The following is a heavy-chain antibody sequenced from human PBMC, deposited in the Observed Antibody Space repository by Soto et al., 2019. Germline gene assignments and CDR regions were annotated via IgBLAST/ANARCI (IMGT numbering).Heavy chain of an antibody. CDR2: ISAYNGNT. V-gene: IGHV1-18*01. J-gene: IGHJ6*02. CDR3: ARGRGAAVVNGMDG. CDR1: GYTFTSYG. Sequence: ASVKVSCKASGYTFTSYGISWVRQAPGQGLEWMGWISAYNGNTNYAQKFQGRVTMTTDTSTSTAYMELRSLRSDDTAVYYCARGRGAAVVNGMDGWGQGTTVTVSS. D-gene: IGHD6-13*01.